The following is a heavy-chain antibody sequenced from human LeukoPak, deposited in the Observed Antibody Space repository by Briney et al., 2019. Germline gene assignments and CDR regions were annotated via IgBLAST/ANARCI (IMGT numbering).Heavy chain of an antibody. D-gene: IGHD3-22*01. J-gene: IGHJ4*02. CDR2: INHSGST. Sequence: PSETLSLTCAVYGGSFSGYYRSWIRQPPGKGLEWIGEINHSGSTNYNPSLKSRVTISVDTSKNQFSLKLSSVTAADTAVYYCARGYPDYYDSSGYYVDYWGQGTLVTVSS. CDR1: GGSFSGYY. V-gene: IGHV4-34*01. CDR3: ARGYPDYYDSSGYYVDY.